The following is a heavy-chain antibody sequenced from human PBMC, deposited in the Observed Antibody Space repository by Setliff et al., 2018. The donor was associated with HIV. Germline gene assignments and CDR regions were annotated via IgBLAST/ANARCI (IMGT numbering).Heavy chain of an antibody. Sequence: SETLSLTCTVSGGSINSGIYYWTWIRQPAGKRLEFIGRISAAGTINYNPSLRSRVTLSVDTSENQFSLTVNSVTAADTAMYFCARDEGRATGSWWDQSASWYLDYWGHGILVTVSS. V-gene: IGHV4-61*02. CDR1: GGSINSGIYY. CDR2: ISAAGTI. D-gene: IGHD6-13*01. CDR3: ARDEGRATGSWWDQSASWYLDY. J-gene: IGHJ4*01.